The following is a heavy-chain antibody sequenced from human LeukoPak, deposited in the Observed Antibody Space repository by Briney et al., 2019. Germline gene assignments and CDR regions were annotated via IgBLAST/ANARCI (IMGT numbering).Heavy chain of an antibody. CDR3: AKDRYSYAFEYSDS. J-gene: IGHJ4*02. Sequence: PGGSLRLSCAASRFTFSTYSMNWVRQAPGKGLDWVAVISNDGSKKYYADSVKGRFTISRDNSKNTLSLQVSSLRTEDTAVYYCAKDRYSYAFEYSDSWGQGTLVTVCS. V-gene: IGHV3-30*18. CDR1: RFTFSTYS. D-gene: IGHD5-18*01. CDR2: ISNDGSKK.